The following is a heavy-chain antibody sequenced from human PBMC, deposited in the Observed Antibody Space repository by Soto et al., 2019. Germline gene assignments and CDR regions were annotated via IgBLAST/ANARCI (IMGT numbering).Heavy chain of an antibody. D-gene: IGHD3-3*01. CDR1: GYTFTSYA. CDR2: INAGNGNT. Sequence: ASVKVSCKASGYTFTSYAMHWVRQAPGQRLEWMGWINAGNGNTKYSQKFQGRVTITRDTSASTAYMELSSLRSEDTAVYYCAREGLIQSYYDFWSGYELDYWGQGTLVTVSS. V-gene: IGHV1-3*01. J-gene: IGHJ4*02. CDR3: AREGLIQSYYDFWSGYELDY.